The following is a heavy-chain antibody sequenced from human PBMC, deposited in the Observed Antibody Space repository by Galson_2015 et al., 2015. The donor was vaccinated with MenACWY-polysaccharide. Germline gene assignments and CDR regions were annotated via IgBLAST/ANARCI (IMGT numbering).Heavy chain of an antibody. D-gene: IGHD6-6*01. CDR3: ARAKAARQRPPTY. CDR1: GYTFTSYD. Sequence: SCKASGYTFTSYDINWVRQATGQGLEWMGWMNPNSGNTGYAQKFQGRVTMTRNTSISTAYMELSSLRSEDTAVYYCARAKAARQRPPTYWGQGTLVTVSS. V-gene: IGHV1-8*01. J-gene: IGHJ4*02. CDR2: MNPNSGNT.